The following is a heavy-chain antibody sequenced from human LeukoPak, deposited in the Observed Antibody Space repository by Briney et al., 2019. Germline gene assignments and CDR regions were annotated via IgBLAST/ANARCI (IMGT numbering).Heavy chain of an antibody. CDR2: IYTSGTT. D-gene: IGHD1-7*01. V-gene: IGHV4-4*07. CDR3: ARGIGTTNFDY. Sequence: SETLSLTCTVSGDSTNGYYWSWIRQPAGEGLEWIGRIYTSGTTNYNPSLKSRATMSVDTSKTQFSLRLNSVTAADTAVYYCARGIGTTNFDYWGQGALVTVSS. CDR1: GDSTNGYY. J-gene: IGHJ4*02.